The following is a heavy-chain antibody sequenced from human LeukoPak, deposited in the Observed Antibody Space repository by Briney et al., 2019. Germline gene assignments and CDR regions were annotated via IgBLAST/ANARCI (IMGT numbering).Heavy chain of an antibody. J-gene: IGHJ4*02. D-gene: IGHD6-6*01. Sequence: ASVKVSCKASGYTFTGYYMHWVRQAPGQGLEWMGWINPNSGGANYAQKFQGRVTMTRDTSISTAYMELSRLRSDDAAVYYCARDSIAARRSFNYWGQGTLVTVSS. CDR2: INPNSGGA. V-gene: IGHV1-2*02. CDR1: GYTFTGYY. CDR3: ARDSIAARRSFNY.